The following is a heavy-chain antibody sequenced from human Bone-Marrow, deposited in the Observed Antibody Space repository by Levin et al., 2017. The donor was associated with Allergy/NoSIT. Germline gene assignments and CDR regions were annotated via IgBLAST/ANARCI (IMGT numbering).Heavy chain of an antibody. D-gene: IGHD3-10*01. CDR1: GFTFSSYA. V-gene: IGHV3-30-3*01. J-gene: IGHJ4*02. CDR2: ISYDGSNK. Sequence: GESLKISCAASGFTFSSYAMHWVRQAPGKGLEWVAVISYDGSNKYYADSVKGRFTISRDNSKNTLYLQMNSLRAEDTAVYYCARGWNGSGSTGGYWGQGTLVTVSS. CDR3: ARGWNGSGSTGGY.